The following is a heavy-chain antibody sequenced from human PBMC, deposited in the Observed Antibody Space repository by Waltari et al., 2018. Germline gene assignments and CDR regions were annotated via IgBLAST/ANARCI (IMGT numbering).Heavy chain of an antibody. CDR2: IYYSWST. J-gene: IGHJ6*03. CDR1: GGSISSYY. Sequence: QVQLQESGPGLVKPSETLSLTCTVSGGSISSYYWSWIRQPPGTGLEWIGYIYYSWSTNYNPSLKSRVTISVDTSKNQFSLKLSSVTAADTAVYYCARGGCLTGYYVPRVYYMDVWGKGTTVTVSS. V-gene: IGHV4-59*01. CDR3: ARGGCLTGYYVPRVYYMDV. D-gene: IGHD3-9*01.